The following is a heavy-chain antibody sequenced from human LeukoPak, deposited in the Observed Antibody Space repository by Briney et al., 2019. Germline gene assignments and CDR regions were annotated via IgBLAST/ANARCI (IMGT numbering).Heavy chain of an antibody. CDR3: ARGTGPLRS. CDR1: GYSIRSGYY. D-gene: IGHD3/OR15-3a*01. Sequence: PSETLSLTCTVSGYSIRSGYYWGWIRQPPGKGLEWIGSISHSGSPYYNPSLKSRVTMSVDTSKNQFSLRLSSVTAADTAVYYCARGTGPLRSWGQGTLVTVSS. CDR2: ISHSGSP. V-gene: IGHV4-38-2*02. J-gene: IGHJ4*02.